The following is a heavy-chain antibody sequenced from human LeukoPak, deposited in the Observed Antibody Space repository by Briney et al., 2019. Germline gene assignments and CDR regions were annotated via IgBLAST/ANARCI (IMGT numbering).Heavy chain of an antibody. Sequence: PGGSLRLSCAASGFSVTNNYMDWVRRAPGKGLEWVSVIYSDGSTYYTDSVKGRFIISRDNSKNTLYLQMNSLRAEDTAVYYCAKDMMGDYVWGSYRYTTGAFDIWGQGTMVTVSS. D-gene: IGHD3-16*02. CDR2: IYSDGST. CDR3: AKDMMGDYVWGSYRYTTGAFDI. V-gene: IGHV3-66*01. J-gene: IGHJ3*02. CDR1: GFSVTNNY.